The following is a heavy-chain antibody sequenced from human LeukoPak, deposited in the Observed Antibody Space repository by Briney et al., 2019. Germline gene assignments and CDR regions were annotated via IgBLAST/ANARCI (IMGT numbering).Heavy chain of an antibody. D-gene: IGHD6-19*01. CDR1: GGSISSYY. CDR3: AIVAQKLERIAVAGTSEWRANWYFDL. CDR2: IYYSGST. J-gene: IGHJ2*01. Sequence: SETLSLTCTVSGGSISSYYWSWIRQPPGKGLEWIGYIYYSGSTNYNPSLKSRVTISVDTSKTQFSLKLSSVTAADTAVYYCAIVAQKLERIAVAGTSEWRANWYFDLWGRGTLVTVSS. V-gene: IGHV4-59*01.